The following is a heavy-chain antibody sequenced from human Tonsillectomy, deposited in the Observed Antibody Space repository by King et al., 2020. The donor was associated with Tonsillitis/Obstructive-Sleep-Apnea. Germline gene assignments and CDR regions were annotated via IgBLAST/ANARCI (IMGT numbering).Heavy chain of an antibody. Sequence: VQLVESGGGLVQPGGSLRLSCAASGFTFSSYWMSWVRQAPGKGLEWVANIKQDGSEKYYVDSVKGRFTISRDNAKNSLYLQMNSLRAEDTAVYYWARDPGIAVAGDFFDYWGQGTLVTVSS. CDR1: GFTFSSYW. J-gene: IGHJ4*02. CDR3: ARDPGIAVAGDFFDY. D-gene: IGHD6-19*01. CDR2: IKQDGSEK. V-gene: IGHV3-7*04.